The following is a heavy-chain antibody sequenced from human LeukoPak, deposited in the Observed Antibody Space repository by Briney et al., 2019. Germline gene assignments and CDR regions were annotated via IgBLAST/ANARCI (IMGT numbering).Heavy chain of an antibody. Sequence: GGSLRLSCAASGFTFSSYWMSWVRQAPGKGLEWVAVISYDGSNKYYADSVKGRFTISRDNSENTLYLQMNSLRAEDTAVYYCARDLKGVRGVTSYGMDVWGQGTTVTVSS. V-gene: IGHV3-30-3*01. CDR1: GFTFSSYW. J-gene: IGHJ6*02. CDR3: ARDLKGVRGVTSYGMDV. CDR2: ISYDGSNK. D-gene: IGHD3-10*01.